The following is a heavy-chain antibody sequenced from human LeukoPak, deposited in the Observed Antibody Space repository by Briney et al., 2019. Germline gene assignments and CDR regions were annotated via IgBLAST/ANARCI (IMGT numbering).Heavy chain of an antibody. D-gene: IGHD3-10*01. Sequence: GGSLRLSCAAPGFTFTSYNMNWVRQAPGKVLEWVSCISSSSSYMYYAASVKGRFTISRDNATNSLYLQMNSLRAEDTAVYHCARDMDGYFDYWGQGTLVTVCS. CDR1: GFTFTSYN. CDR3: ARDMDGYFDY. CDR2: ISSSSSYM. J-gene: IGHJ4*02. V-gene: IGHV3-21*01.